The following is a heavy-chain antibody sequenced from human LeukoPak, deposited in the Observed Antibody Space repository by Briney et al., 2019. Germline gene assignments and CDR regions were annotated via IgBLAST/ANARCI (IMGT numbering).Heavy chain of an antibody. J-gene: IGHJ4*02. D-gene: IGHD3-22*01. V-gene: IGHV1-46*01. Sequence: GASVKVSCKASGYTFTGYYMHWVRQAPGQGLEWMGIINPSGGSTSYAQKFQGRVTMTRDMSTSTVYMELSSLRSEDTAVYYCARPPDRHYYDSSGYGYWGQGTLVTVSS. CDR3: ARPPDRHYYDSSGYGY. CDR2: INPSGGST. CDR1: GYTFTGYY.